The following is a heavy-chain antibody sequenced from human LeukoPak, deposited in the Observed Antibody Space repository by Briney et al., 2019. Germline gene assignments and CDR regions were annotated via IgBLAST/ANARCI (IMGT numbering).Heavy chain of an antibody. D-gene: IGHD3-10*01. J-gene: IGHJ4*02. Sequence: GESLRLSCAASGFAFSSYARSWVRQPPGKGLEWVSVINRRDSYTYYPDAVKGRFTISKDNSKTTLYLQMNTLRAEDTAVYYCAKDYLSGSFHDFWGQGTLVTVSS. CDR2: INRRDSYT. CDR3: AKDYLSGSFHDF. V-gene: IGHV3-23*01. CDR1: GFAFSSYA.